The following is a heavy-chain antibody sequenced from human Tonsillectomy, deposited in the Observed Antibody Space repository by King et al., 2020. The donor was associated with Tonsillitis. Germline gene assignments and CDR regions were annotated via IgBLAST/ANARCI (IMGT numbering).Heavy chain of an antibody. J-gene: IGHJ6*03. CDR1: GGYISSKTYY. CDR2: IFYSGGT. Sequence: LQLQESGPGLVKPSETLSLTCTVSGGYISSKTYYWGWIRQPPGKGLEWIGTIFYSGGTYSNPSLKSRVTISVDTSKNQFSLELTSVTAADTAVYYCARQPYYMDVWGKGTTVTVSS. CDR3: ARQPYYMDV. V-gene: IGHV4-39*01.